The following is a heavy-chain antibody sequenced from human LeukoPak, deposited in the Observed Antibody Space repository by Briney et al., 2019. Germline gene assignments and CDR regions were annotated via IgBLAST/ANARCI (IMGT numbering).Heavy chain of an antibody. CDR2: IIPIFGTA. CDR1: GYTFTSYD. V-gene: IGHV1-69*13. CDR3: ARDRGYSGYEFDY. Sequence: SVKVSCKASGYTFTSYDINWVRQAPGQGLEWMGGIIPIFGTANYAQKFQGRVTITADESTSTAYMELSSLRSEDTAVYYCARDRGYSGYEFDYWGQGTLVTVSS. J-gene: IGHJ4*02. D-gene: IGHD5-12*01.